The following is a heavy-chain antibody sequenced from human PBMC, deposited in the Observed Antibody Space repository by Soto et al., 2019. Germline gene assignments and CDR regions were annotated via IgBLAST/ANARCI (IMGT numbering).Heavy chain of an antibody. CDR3: ARQDGSGPFDY. CDR2: IYPGDSDI. Sequence: GESLKISCKYSGPRFPNRRFAWVCQVPGKGLEWMGNIYPGDSDIKYSPSLDGQVTISADKSSSTAFLEWRSLRASDSATYYCARQDGSGPFDYWGQGTRVTVS. V-gene: IGHV5-51*01. CDR1: GPRFPNRR. J-gene: IGHJ4*02. D-gene: IGHD3-10*01.